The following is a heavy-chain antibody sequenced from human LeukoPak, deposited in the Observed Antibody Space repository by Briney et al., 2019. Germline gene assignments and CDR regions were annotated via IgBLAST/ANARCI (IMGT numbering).Heavy chain of an antibody. D-gene: IGHD1-26*01. V-gene: IGHV3-74*01. CDR2: INGDGGST. CDR3: ARDQVGATPIDY. Sequence: GGSLRLSCAASGFTFSNYWMHWVRQVPGKGLLWVSHINGDGGSTGYADSVKGRFTISRDNAKNTLYLHMNSLRAEDTAAYYCARDQVGATPIDYWGQGTLVTVSS. J-gene: IGHJ4*02. CDR1: GFTFSNYW.